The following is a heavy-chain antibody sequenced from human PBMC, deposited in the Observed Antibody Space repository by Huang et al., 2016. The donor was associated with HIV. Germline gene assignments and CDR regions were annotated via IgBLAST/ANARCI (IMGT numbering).Heavy chain of an antibody. Sequence: VQLLESGGGLVQPGGSLRLSCAASGFTFGSFAMSWVRQAPGKGLEWVAAISASGGRTYFADSGKGRFTISRDNSNNTVYLQMNSLKDEDTAVYYCPRNGRSTYRYDWYFDFWGRGTLVTVSS. J-gene: IGHJ2*01. V-gene: IGHV3-23*01. CDR2: ISASGGRT. CDR3: PRNGRSTYRYDWYFDF. D-gene: IGHD3-16*02. CDR1: GFTFGSFA.